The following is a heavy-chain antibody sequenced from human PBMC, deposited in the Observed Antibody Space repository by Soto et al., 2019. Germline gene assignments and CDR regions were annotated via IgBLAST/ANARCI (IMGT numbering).Heavy chain of an antibody. CDR3: AKDSRSITIFGTSDY. D-gene: IGHD3-3*01. Sequence: GGSLRLSCAASGFTFSSYAMSWVRQAPGKGLEWVSAISGSGGSTYYADSVKGRFTISRDNSKNTLYLQMNSLRAEDTAVYYCAKDSRSITIFGTSDYWGQGTLVTVSS. J-gene: IGHJ4*02. CDR2: ISGSGGST. CDR1: GFTFSSYA. V-gene: IGHV3-23*01.